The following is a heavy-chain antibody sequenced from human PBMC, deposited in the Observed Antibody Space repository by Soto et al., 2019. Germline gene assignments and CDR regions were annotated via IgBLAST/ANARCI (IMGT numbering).Heavy chain of an antibody. CDR1: GYTFTNYA. D-gene: IGHD5-12*01. Sequence: ASVKVSCKASGYTFTNYAMHWVRQAPGQRLEWMGWINAGNGNTKYSQKLQGRVTITRDTSASTAYMELSSLRSEDTAVYYCARDRGVEMATISGYFDYWGQGTLVTVSS. J-gene: IGHJ4*02. CDR3: ARDRGVEMATISGYFDY. CDR2: INAGNGNT. V-gene: IGHV1-3*01.